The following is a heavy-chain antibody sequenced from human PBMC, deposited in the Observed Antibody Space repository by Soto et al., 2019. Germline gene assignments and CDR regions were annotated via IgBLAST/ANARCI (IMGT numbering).Heavy chain of an antibody. CDR2: IYYSGST. J-gene: IGHJ4*02. Sequence: SETLSLTCTVSGGSISSYYWSWIRQPPGKGLEWIGYIYYSGSTNYNPSLKSRVTISVDTSKNQFSLKLSSVTAADTAVYYCARGWSIFGVVKHFDYWGQGTLVTVSS. V-gene: IGHV4-59*01. D-gene: IGHD3-3*01. CDR3: ARGWSIFGVVKHFDY. CDR1: GGSISSYY.